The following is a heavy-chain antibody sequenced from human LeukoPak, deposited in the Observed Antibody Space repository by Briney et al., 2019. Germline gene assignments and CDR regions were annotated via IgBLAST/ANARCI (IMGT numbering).Heavy chain of an antibody. CDR3: ARDQYYYDSSGYLTFDY. CDR2: IHTSGST. J-gene: IGHJ4*02. D-gene: IGHD3-22*01. Sequence: KTSETLSLTCTVSGVSISSYYWSWIRQPAGKGLEWIGRIHTSGSTNYNPSLKSRVTMSVDTSKNQFSLKLSSVTAADTAVYYCARDQYYYDSSGYLTFDYWGQGTLVTVSS. V-gene: IGHV4-4*07. CDR1: GVSISSYY.